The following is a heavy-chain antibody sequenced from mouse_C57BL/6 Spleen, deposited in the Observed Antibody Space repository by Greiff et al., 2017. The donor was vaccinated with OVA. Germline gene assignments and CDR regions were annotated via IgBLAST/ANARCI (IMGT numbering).Heavy chain of an antibody. J-gene: IGHJ4*01. CDR2: INPNNGGT. D-gene: IGHD2-1*01. CDR3: ARGLYYGAMDY. V-gene: IGHV1-26*01. CDR1: GYTFTDYY. Sequence: VQLQQSGPELVKPGASVKISCKASGYTFTDYYMNWVKQSHGKSLEWIGDINPNNGGTSYNQKFKGKATLTVDKSSSTAYMELRSLTSEDSAVYYCARGLYYGAMDYWGQGTSVTVSS.